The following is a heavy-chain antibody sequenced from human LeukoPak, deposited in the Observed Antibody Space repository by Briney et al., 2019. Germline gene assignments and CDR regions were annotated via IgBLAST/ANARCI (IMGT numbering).Heavy chain of an antibody. CDR3: AKVGSPKHDFWSGYYLIS. Sequence: GGSLRLSCAASGFNFGDFAMNWVRQAPGKGLEWVSGISWNSGSIGYADSVKGRFTISRDNAKNSLYLQMNSLRAEDTASYYCAKVGSPKHDFWSGYYLISWGQGTLVTVSS. J-gene: IGHJ4*02. V-gene: IGHV3-9*01. D-gene: IGHD3-3*01. CDR2: ISWNSGSI. CDR1: GFNFGDFA.